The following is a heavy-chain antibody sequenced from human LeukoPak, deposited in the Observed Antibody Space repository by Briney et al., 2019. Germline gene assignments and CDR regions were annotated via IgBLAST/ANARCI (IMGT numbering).Heavy chain of an antibody. CDR1: GLSVSNNY. CDR3: ATPLTGLHY. CDR2: VYRDGGAGGT. Sequence: PGGSLRLSCAASGLSVSNNYMCWVRQAPGQGLEWVADVYRDGGAGGTNYADSVKGRFTVSRDGAKNTVYLHMNSLRADDTAIYYCATPLTGLHYWGQGTQVIVSS. J-gene: IGHJ4*02. V-gene: IGHV3-53*01. D-gene: IGHD1-14*01.